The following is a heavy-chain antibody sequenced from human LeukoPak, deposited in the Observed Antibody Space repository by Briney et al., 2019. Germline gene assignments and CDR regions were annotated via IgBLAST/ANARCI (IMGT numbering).Heavy chain of an antibody. CDR3: ARESWYGSVGDDFDL. D-gene: IGHD6-19*01. CDR2: IFDSGST. CDR1: GGSMSSGAYY. J-gene: IGHJ3*01. Sequence: SETLSLTCTVSGGSMSSGAYYWTWIRQRPGKGLEWIGYIFDSGSTYYNPSLKSRPTISLDTSKNQFSLKLSSVTAADTAVYYCARESWYGSVGDDFDLWGQGTLVSVS. V-gene: IGHV4-31*03.